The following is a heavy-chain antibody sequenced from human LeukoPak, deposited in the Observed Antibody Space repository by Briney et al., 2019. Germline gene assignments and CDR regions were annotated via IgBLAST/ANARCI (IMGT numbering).Heavy chain of an antibody. Sequence: GGSLRLSCAASGFTFSDYYMSWIRQAPGKGLEWVSYISSSGSSIYYADSVKGRFSISRDNAKNSLYLQMNSLRAEDTAVYYCARVPAYSSGWYRSYYYYMDVWGKGTTVTVSS. CDR3: ARVPAYSSGWYRSYYYYMDV. CDR2: ISSSGSSI. CDR1: GFTFSDYY. V-gene: IGHV3-11*04. J-gene: IGHJ6*03. D-gene: IGHD6-19*01.